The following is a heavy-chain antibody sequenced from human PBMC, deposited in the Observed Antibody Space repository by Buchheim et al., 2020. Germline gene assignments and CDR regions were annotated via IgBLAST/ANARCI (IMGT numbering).Heavy chain of an antibody. J-gene: IGHJ6*02. CDR2: IYYSGST. V-gene: IGHV4-30-4*01. D-gene: IGHD2-15*01. CDR1: GGSISSGDYY. CDR3: ARDRCSGGSCYSTFGYYYYGMDV. Sequence: QMQLQESGPGLVKPSQTLSLTCTVSGGSISSGDYYWSWIRQPPGKGLEWIGYIYYSGSTYYNPSLKSRVTISVDTSKNQFSLKLSSVTAADTAVYYCARDRCSGGSCYSTFGYYYYGMDVWGQGTT.